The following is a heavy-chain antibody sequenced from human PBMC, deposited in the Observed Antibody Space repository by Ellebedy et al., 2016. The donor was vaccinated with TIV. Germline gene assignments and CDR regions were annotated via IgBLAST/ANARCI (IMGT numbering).Heavy chain of an antibody. D-gene: IGHD3-22*01. V-gene: IGHV1-46*01. Sequence: ASVKVSCXASGYTFTSYYMHWVRQAPGQGLEWMGIINPSGGSTSYAQKFQGRVTMTRDTSTSTVYMELSSLRSEDTAVYYCAREGFTMIGGDYYYYGMDVWGQGTTVTVSS. CDR2: INPSGGST. J-gene: IGHJ6*02. CDR3: AREGFTMIGGDYYYYGMDV. CDR1: GYTFTSYY.